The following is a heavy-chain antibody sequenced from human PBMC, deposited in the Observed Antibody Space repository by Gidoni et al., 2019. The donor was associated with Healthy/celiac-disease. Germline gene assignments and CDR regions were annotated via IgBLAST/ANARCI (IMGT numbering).Heavy chain of an antibody. V-gene: IGHV4-39*07. CDR1: GGSISSSSYY. J-gene: IGHJ5*02. CDR2: IYYSGST. CDR3: ASYSSGWYAANWFDP. Sequence: LQLQESGPGLVKPSETLSLTCTVSGGSISSSSYYWGWIRQPPGKGLEWIGSIYYSGSTYYNPPLKSRVTISVDTSKNQFSLKLSSVTAADTAVYYCASYSSGWYAANWFDPWGQGTLVTVSS. D-gene: IGHD6-19*01.